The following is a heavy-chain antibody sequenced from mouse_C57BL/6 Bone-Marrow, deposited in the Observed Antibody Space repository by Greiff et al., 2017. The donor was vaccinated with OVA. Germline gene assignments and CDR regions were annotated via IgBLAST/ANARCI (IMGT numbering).Heavy chain of an antibody. CDR1: GFSLTSYG. CDR3: ATPNLNGAWFAY. J-gene: IGHJ3*01. CDR2: IWSAGST. V-gene: IGHV2-2*01. D-gene: IGHD6-1*01. Sequence: QVQLQQSGPGLVQPSQSLSITCTVSGFSLTSYGVHWVRQSPGKGLEWLGVIWSAGSTDYNAAFISRLSISKDNSKSQVFFKMNSLQADDTAIYYCATPNLNGAWFAYWGQGTLVTVSA.